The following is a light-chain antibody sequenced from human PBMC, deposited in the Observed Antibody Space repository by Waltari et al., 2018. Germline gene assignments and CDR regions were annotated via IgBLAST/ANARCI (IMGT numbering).Light chain of an antibody. CDR3: LLYYGDGQVGV. Sequence: QTVVTQEPSLTVSPGGTVTLTCGSSTGAVTSTYYPNWFQQKPGQARRSLIYSTTKKHSWTPARCSGSLLGGKAALTLSGVQPEDEGDYYCLLYYGDGQVGVFGGGTKLTVL. CDR2: STT. V-gene: IGLV7-43*01. J-gene: IGLJ3*02. CDR1: TGAVTSTYY.